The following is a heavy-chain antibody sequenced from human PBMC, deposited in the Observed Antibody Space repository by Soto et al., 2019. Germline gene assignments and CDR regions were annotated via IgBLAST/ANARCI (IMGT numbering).Heavy chain of an antibody. D-gene: IGHD3-22*01. J-gene: IGHJ4*02. CDR2: ITGSGGTT. Sequence: PGGSLRLSCAASGFTFSSYAMSWVRQAPGKGLEWVSTITGSGGTTYYADSVKGRFTISRDNSKNTMYLQMNSPRAEDTAVYYCAKFYGISGYYPYWGQGTLVTVSS. V-gene: IGHV3-23*01. CDR1: GFTFSSYA. CDR3: AKFYGISGYYPY.